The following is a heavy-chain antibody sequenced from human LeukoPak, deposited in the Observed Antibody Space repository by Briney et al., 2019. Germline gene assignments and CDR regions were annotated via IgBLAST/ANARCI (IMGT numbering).Heavy chain of an antibody. CDR3: ARERDYDTYFDY. J-gene: IGHJ4*02. CDR2: ITGSGGST. D-gene: IGHD3-22*01. CDR1: GFTFSTYA. Sequence: PGGSLRLSCAASGFTFSTYAMSWVRQAPGQGLEWVSAITGSGGSTYYADSVKGRFTISRDNSKNTLYLQMNSLRAEDTALYYCARERDYDTYFDYWGQGTLVTVSS. V-gene: IGHV3-23*01.